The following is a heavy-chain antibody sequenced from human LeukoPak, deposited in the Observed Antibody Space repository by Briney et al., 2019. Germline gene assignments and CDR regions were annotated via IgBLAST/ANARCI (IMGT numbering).Heavy chain of an antibody. D-gene: IGHD5-18*01. Sequence: GSLRLSCAASGFTFSDYYMSWIRQAPGKGLEWVSYISSSGSTIYYADSVKGRLTISRDNAKNSLYLQMNSLRAEDTAVYYCARTRYSYGSAFDYWGQGTLVTVSS. CDR1: GFTFSDYY. V-gene: IGHV3-11*04. CDR3: ARTRYSYGSAFDY. J-gene: IGHJ4*02. CDR2: ISSSGSTI.